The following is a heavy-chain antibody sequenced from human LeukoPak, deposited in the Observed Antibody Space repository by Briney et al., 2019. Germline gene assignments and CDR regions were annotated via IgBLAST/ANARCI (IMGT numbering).Heavy chain of an antibody. V-gene: IGHV3-48*02. D-gene: IGHD3-22*01. CDR2: ISSSSSTM. CDR1: GFTFSSYS. Sequence: GGSLRLSCAASGFTFSSYSMNWVRQAPGKGLEWVSYISSSSSTMYYADSVKGRFTISRDNAKNSLYLQMNSLRDDDTAVYYCARDGGYTTPDYWGQGTLVTVSS. CDR3: ARDGGYTTPDY. J-gene: IGHJ4*02.